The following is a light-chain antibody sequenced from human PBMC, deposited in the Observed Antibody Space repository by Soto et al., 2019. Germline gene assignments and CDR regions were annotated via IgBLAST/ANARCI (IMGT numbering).Light chain of an antibody. CDR1: SSDVGGHNY. CDR3: CSHAGTYTFV. V-gene: IGLV2-11*01. Sequence: QSALTQPRSVSGSPGQSVTISCTGTSSDVGGHNYVSWYQQRPGKAPKLMIYNVTKRPSGVPDRFSGSKSGNTASLTISGLQAEDEADYYCCSHAGTYTFVFGGGTQLTVL. J-gene: IGLJ3*02. CDR2: NVT.